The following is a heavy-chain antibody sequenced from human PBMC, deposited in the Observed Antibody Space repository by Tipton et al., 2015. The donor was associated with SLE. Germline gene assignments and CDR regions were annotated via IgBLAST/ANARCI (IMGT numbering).Heavy chain of an antibody. V-gene: IGHV4-59*01. J-gene: IGHJ6*03. Sequence: TLSLTCTISGGSFSSYYWSWIRQPPGKGLEWIGYIYYSGSTNYNPSLKSRVTISVDTSKNQFSLKLSSVTAADTAVYYCARVPAFYYYYMDVWGKGTTVTVSS. CDR2: IYYSGST. D-gene: IGHD2-2*01. CDR3: ARVPAFYYYYMDV. CDR1: GGSFSSYY.